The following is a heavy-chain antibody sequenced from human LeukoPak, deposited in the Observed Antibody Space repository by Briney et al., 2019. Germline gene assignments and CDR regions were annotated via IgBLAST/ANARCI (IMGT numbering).Heavy chain of an antibody. Sequence: GRSLRLSCAASGFTFSSYAMHWVRQAPGKGLEWVAVISYDGSNKYYADSVKGRFTISRDNAKNTLYLQMNSLRVEDTAVYYCARSDWFDPWGQGTLVIVSP. CDR1: GFTFSSYA. CDR2: ISYDGSNK. J-gene: IGHJ5*02. V-gene: IGHV3-30-3*01. CDR3: ARSDWFDP.